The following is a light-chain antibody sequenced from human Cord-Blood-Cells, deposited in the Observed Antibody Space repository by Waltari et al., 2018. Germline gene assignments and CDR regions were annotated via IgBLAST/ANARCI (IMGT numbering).Light chain of an antibody. Sequence: QSALTQPRSVSGSPGQSVTTPCTPTSSVVGGYNPVSWYQQHPGKAPKLMIYDVSKRPSGVPDRFSGSKSGNTASLTISGLQAEDEADYYCCSYAGSYTWVFGGGTKLTVL. J-gene: IGLJ3*02. CDR3: CSYAGSYTWV. CDR1: SSVVGGYNP. CDR2: DVS. V-gene: IGLV2-11*01.